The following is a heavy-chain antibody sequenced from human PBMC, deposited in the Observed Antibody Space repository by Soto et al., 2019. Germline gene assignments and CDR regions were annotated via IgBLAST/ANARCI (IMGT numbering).Heavy chain of an antibody. CDR2: IYYSGST. Sequence: QLLLQESGPGLVKPSETLSLTCTVSGGSISSSSYYWGWIRQPPGKGLEWIGSIYYSGSTYYNPSLKSRVTISVDTSKNQFSLKLSSVTAADTAVYYCARLRMITFGGVIVRAAFDIWGQGTMVTVSS. D-gene: IGHD3-16*02. J-gene: IGHJ3*02. V-gene: IGHV4-39*01. CDR1: GGSISSSSYY. CDR3: ARLRMITFGGVIVRAAFDI.